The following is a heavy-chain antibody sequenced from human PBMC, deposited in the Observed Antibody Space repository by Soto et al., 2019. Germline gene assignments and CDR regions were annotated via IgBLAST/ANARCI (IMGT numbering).Heavy chain of an antibody. Sequence: QVQLVQSGAEVKKPGASVKVSCKASGYTFSGYYMHWVRQAPGQGLEWMGWINTLSGDTSFPQKFQGRLAMTRDTSIDTAFMEVSXXTSDDTAIYYCARSLLNVILPLAYWGXXXXVXVSS. CDR3: ARSLLNVILPLAY. V-gene: IGHV1-2*02. D-gene: IGHD3-3*02. CDR2: INTLSGDT. CDR1: GYTFSGYY. J-gene: IGHJ4*01.